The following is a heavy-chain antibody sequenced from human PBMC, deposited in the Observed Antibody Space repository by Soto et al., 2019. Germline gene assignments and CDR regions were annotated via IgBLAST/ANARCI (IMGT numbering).Heavy chain of an antibody. CDR1: GFTFSSYS. V-gene: IGHV3-21*01. J-gene: IGHJ4*02. CDR3: ARGFNSSGWYYVLTLYDY. Sequence: EVQLVESGGGLVKPGGSLRLSCAASGFTFSSYSMNWVRQAPGKGLEWDSSISSSSSYIYYADSVKGRFTISRDNAKNSLYLQMNSLRAEDTAVYYCARGFNSSGWYYVLTLYDYWGQGTLVTVSS. CDR2: ISSSSSYI. D-gene: IGHD6-19*01.